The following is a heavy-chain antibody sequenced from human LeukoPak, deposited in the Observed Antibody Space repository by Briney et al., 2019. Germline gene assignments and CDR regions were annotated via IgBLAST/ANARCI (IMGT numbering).Heavy chain of an antibody. V-gene: IGHV4-39*01. D-gene: IGHD6-19*01. J-gene: IGHJ6*03. Sequence: PSETLSLTCTVSGDSLTGYYWGWIRQPPGKGLEWIGNIYYTGNTYYNPSLKSRVTISVDTSKNQFSLKLSSVTAADTAVYYCARHLIRRDYSSGWSQSRYYYYYMDVWGKGTTVTISS. CDR1: GDSLTGYY. CDR3: ARHLIRRDYSSGWSQSRYYYYYMDV. CDR2: IYYTGNT.